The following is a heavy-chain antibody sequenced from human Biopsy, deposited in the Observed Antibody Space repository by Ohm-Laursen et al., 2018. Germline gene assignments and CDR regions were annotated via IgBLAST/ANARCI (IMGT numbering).Heavy chain of an antibody. D-gene: IGHD1-26*01. CDR3: ARGPHSGSHSCFDY. Sequence: SVSASCKASAGTFINYAISWVRQAPGQGLEWMGGIIPMFGTANYAQMFQGRVTISADESTSTSYMELSSLTTEDTAIYYCARGPHSGSHSCFDYWGRGTLVTVSS. CDR1: AGTFINYA. J-gene: IGHJ4*02. V-gene: IGHV1-69*13. CDR2: IIPMFGTA.